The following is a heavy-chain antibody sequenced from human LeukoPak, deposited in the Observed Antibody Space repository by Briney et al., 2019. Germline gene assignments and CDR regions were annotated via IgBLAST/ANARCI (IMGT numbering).Heavy chain of an antibody. J-gene: IGHJ3*02. CDR3: ARDGFYDYVWGRAAFDI. D-gene: IGHD3-16*01. V-gene: IGHV4-59*01. CDR1: GGSLSSYY. Sequence: SETLSLTCTVSGGSLSSYYWSWIRQAPGQGLEWIGCIYYSGSTNYNPSLKSRVTISVDTSKNQFSLKLSSVTAADTAVYYCARDGFYDYVWGRAAFDIWGQGTMVTVSS. CDR2: IYYSGST.